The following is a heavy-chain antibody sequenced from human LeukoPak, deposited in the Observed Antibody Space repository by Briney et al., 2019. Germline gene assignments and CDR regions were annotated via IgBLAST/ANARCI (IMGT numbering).Heavy chain of an antibody. Sequence: GGSLRLSCAASGFTFNAYGMHWVRQAPGKGPEWMAAISHDGSNKYYADSVKGRCTISRDNSKNALSLQLNSLRAEDTAVYYCAKEDSLTREYYFDYWGQGTLVTVSS. V-gene: IGHV3-30*18. CDR2: ISHDGSNK. J-gene: IGHJ4*02. D-gene: IGHD3/OR15-3a*01. CDR1: GFTFNAYG. CDR3: AKEDSLTREYYFDY.